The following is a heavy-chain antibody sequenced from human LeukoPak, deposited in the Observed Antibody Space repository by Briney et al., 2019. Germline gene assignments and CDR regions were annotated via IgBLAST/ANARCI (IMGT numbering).Heavy chain of an antibody. CDR1: GRSFSGYY. D-gene: IGHD5-12*01. CDR2: INHSGST. CDR3: ARGRYSGYGLDY. Sequence: PSETLSLTCAVYGRSFSGYYWGWIRQPPRKGQVWIGEINHSGSTNYNPSLKSRVTISVDTSKNQFSLKLSSVTAADTAVYYCARGRYSGYGLDYWGQGTLVTVSS. V-gene: IGHV4-34*01. J-gene: IGHJ4*02.